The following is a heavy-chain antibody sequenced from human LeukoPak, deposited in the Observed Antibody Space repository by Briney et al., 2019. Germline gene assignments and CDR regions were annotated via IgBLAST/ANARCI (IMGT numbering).Heavy chain of an antibody. CDR3: AKTPGYSSSWLPGAFDI. D-gene: IGHD6-13*01. CDR2: INTNTGNP. J-gene: IGHJ3*02. CDR1: GYTFTSYA. Sequence: ASVKVSCKASGYTFTSYAMNWVRQAPGQGLEWMGWINTNTGNPTYAQGFTGRFVFSLDTSVSTAYLQISSLKAEDTAVYYCAKTPGYSSSWLPGAFDIWGQGTMVTVSS. V-gene: IGHV7-4-1*02.